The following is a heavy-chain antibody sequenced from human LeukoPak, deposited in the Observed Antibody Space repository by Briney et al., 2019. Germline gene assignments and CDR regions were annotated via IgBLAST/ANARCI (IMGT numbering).Heavy chain of an antibody. CDR3: ASLGVETRAFDI. CDR2: ISYSEST. J-gene: IGHJ3*02. Sequence: SETLSLTCTVSGVSISTYYWSWIRQPPGKGLEWIGYISYSESTNYNPSLKSRVTISVDTSKNQFSLKLSSVTAADTAVYYCASLGVETRAFDIWGQGTMVTVSS. V-gene: IGHV4-59*01. D-gene: IGHD4-23*01. CDR1: GVSISTYY.